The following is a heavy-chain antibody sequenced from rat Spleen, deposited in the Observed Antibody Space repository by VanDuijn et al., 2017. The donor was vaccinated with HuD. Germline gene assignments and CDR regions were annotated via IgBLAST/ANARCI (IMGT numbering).Heavy chain of an antibody. V-gene: IGHV2-30*01. CDR2: IWAGGST. Sequence: QVQLKESGPGLVQPSQTLSLTCTVSGFSLTSNSVHWVRQPPGKGLEWVGVIWAGGSTAYNSLLKSRLSISRDTSKSQVFLEMNSLQTEDTATYYCVRANRESYAHFDYWGQGVVVTVSS. D-gene: IGHD1-12*01. CDR3: VRANRESYAHFDY. CDR1: GFSLTSNS. J-gene: IGHJ2*01.